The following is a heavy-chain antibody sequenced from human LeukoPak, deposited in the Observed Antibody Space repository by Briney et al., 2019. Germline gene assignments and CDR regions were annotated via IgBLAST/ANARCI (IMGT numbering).Heavy chain of an antibody. CDR3: AKVLSDYYSSDY. CDR2: ISDSGDST. D-gene: IGHD3-22*01. V-gene: IGHV3-23*01. J-gene: IGHJ4*02. Sequence: PGGSLRLSCAASGFTFNSYAMNWVRQAPGKGLEWVSSISDSGDSTDYADSVRGRFTISRDNSKNTLYLQMNSLRAEDTAMYYWAKVLSDYYSSDYWGQGTLVTVSS. CDR1: GFTFNSYA.